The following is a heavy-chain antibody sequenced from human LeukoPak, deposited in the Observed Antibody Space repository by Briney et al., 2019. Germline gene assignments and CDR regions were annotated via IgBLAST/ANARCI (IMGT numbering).Heavy chain of an antibody. V-gene: IGHV3-7*03. Sequence: DSVKGRFTISRDNAKNSLYLQMNSLRAEDTAVYYCAKGITMVRGAPDYWGQGTLVTVSS. J-gene: IGHJ4*02. D-gene: IGHD3-10*01. CDR3: AKGITMVRGAPDY.